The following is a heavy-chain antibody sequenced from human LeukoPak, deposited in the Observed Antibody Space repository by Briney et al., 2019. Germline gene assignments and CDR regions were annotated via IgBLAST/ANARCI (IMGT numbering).Heavy chain of an antibody. CDR2: IYYSGST. CDR1: GDSISSSSYY. CDR3: ARERLEARAFDI. Sequence: SETLSLTCNVSGDSISSSSYYWGWIRQPPGKGLEWIGSIYYSGSTYYNPSLKSRVTISVDTSKNQFSLKLSSVTAADTAVYYCARERLEARAFDIWGQGTMVTVSS. J-gene: IGHJ3*02. V-gene: IGHV4-39*07. D-gene: IGHD6-19*01.